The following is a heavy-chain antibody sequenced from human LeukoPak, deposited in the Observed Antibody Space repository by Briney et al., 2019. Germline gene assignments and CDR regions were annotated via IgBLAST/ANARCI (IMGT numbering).Heavy chain of an antibody. D-gene: IGHD5-24*01. V-gene: IGHV4-39*07. Sequence: SETLSLTCTVSGGSISSSSYYWGWIRQPPGKGLEWIGSIYYSGSTYYNPSLKSRVTISVDTSKNQFSLKLSSVTAADTAVYYCARTTLEMATGYFDYWGQGTLVTVSS. CDR3: ARTTLEMATGYFDY. CDR2: IYYSGST. CDR1: GGSISSSSYY. J-gene: IGHJ4*02.